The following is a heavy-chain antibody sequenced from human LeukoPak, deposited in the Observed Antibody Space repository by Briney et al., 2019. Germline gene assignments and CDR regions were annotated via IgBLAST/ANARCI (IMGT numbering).Heavy chain of an antibody. J-gene: IGHJ6*03. CDR2: IYPHASDT. CDR1: GYGFTSYW. D-gene: IGHD3-16*01. CDR3: ARGADSYYYMDV. Sequence: GESLKISCKGSGYGFTSYWIGWVRQMPGKGLEYMGIIYPHASDTRYSPSFQGQVTISADKSINTAYLQWSSLEAPDTAMYYCARGADSYYYMDVWGKGTTVTVSS. V-gene: IGHV5-51*01.